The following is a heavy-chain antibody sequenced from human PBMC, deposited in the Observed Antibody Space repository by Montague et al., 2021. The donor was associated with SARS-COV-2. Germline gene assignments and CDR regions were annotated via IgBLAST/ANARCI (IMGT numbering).Heavy chain of an antibody. J-gene: IGHJ5*02. CDR3: ARTEIQVWSRRWFDP. Sequence: SETLSLTCTVSGGSTSSSSYYWGWIRQPPGKGLEWIGSIYYSGSTYYNPSLKSRVTISVDTSKNQFSLKLSSVTAADTAVYYCARTEIQVWSRRWFDPWGQGTLVTVSS. CDR1: GGSTSSSSYY. V-gene: IGHV4-39*01. D-gene: IGHD5-18*01. CDR2: IYYSGST.